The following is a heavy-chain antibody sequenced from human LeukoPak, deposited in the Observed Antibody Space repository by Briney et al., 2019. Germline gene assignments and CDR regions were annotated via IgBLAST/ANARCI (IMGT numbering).Heavy chain of an antibody. D-gene: IGHD3-9*01. Sequence: GASVKVSCKASGGTFSSYAISWVRQAPGQGLEWMEGIIPIFGTANYAQKFQGRVTITADESTSTAYMELSSLRSEDTAVYYCARLLRYFDWSDSGFDYWGQGTLVTVSS. CDR1: GGTFSSYA. J-gene: IGHJ4*02. CDR3: ARLLRYFDWSDSGFDY. CDR2: IIPIFGTA. V-gene: IGHV1-69*13.